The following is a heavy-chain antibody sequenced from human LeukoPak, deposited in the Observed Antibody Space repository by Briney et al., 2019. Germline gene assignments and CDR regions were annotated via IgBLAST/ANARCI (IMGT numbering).Heavy chain of an antibody. D-gene: IGHD1-1*01. Sequence: PGGSLRLSCAASGFTFSSYSMNWVRQAPGKGLEWVSSISSSSGSIYYADSVKGRFTISRDNAKNSLCLQMNSLRVEDTAVYYCARDWNYFSCWGQGTLVTVSS. CDR3: ARDWNYFSC. J-gene: IGHJ4*02. CDR1: GFTFSSYS. V-gene: IGHV3-21*01. CDR2: ISSSSGSI.